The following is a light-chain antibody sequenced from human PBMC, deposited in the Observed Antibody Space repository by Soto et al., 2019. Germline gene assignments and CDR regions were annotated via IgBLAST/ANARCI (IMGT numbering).Light chain of an antibody. CDR1: QSVSSF. J-gene: IGKJ4*01. CDR3: LHRSNWLRLT. Sequence: EIELTQSPATLALSPGERATLSCRASQSVSSFLVWYQQEPGQAPRLLIYDAVNRVTGIPARFSGSGSGTDFTLTISSLEPDDFAVYYCLHRSNWLRLTVGGGTQVEIK. CDR2: DAV. V-gene: IGKV3-11*01.